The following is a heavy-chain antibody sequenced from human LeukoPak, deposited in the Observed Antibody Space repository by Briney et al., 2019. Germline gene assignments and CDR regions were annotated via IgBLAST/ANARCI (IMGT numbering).Heavy chain of an antibody. CDR2: IKQDGSEK. CDR3: ARDGLGATVSYYYYMDV. V-gene: IGHV3-7*01. D-gene: IGHD1-26*01. Sequence: PGGSLRLSCAASGFTFSSYWMNWVRQAPGKGLEWVANIKQDGSEKYYVDSVKGRFTISRDNAKNSLYLQMNSLRAEDTAVYYCARDGLGATVSYYYYMDVWGKGTTVTVSS. CDR1: GFTFSSYW. J-gene: IGHJ6*03.